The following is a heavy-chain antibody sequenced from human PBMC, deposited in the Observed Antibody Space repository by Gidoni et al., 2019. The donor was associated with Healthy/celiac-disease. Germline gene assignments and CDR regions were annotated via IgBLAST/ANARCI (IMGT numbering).Heavy chain of an antibody. D-gene: IGHD3-22*01. CDR3: ARGQSGYYPLTYFDY. V-gene: IGHV3-7*05. CDR2: IKQDGSEK. J-gene: IGHJ4*02. Sequence: EVQLVESGGGLVQPGGSLRLSCAASGSTFSSYWMGWVRQAPGKGLEWVANIKQDGSEKYYVDSVKGRFTISRDNAKTSLYLQMNSLRAEDTAVYYCARGQSGYYPLTYFDYWGQGTLVTVSS. CDR1: GSTFSSYW.